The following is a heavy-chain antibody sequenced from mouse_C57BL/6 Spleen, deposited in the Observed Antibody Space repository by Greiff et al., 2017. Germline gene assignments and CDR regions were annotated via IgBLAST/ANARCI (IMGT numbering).Heavy chain of an antibody. CDR3: ARLFITKEVWAMDY. J-gene: IGHJ4*01. Sequence: EVKLVESGGGFVKPGGSLPLSCAASGFTFSDYGMHWCRQAPEKGLVWVAYIISGSSTIYYSATVKGRISIARDNAKNTLFLQMPSLKSEDTAMYYCARLFITKEVWAMDYWGQGTSVTVSS. D-gene: IGHD1-1*01. CDR2: IISGSSTI. CDR1: GFTFSDYG. V-gene: IGHV5-17*01.